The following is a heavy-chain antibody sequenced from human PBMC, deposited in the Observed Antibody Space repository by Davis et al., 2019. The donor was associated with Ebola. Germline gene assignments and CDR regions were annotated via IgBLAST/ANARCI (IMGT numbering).Heavy chain of an antibody. Sequence: SETLSLTCAVYGGSLSGSYWNWIRQSPGKGLEWIGEINHSGSTKYNPSLKSRPTISVDTSKNQFSLKLSSVTAADTAVYYCAREVTGFSHGMDVWGQGTTVTVSS. D-gene: IGHD3-9*01. J-gene: IGHJ6*02. V-gene: IGHV4-34*01. CDR3: AREVTGFSHGMDV. CDR1: GGSLSGSY. CDR2: INHSGST.